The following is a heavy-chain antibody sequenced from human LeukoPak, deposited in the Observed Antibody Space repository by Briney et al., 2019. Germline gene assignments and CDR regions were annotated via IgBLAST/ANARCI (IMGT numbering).Heavy chain of an antibody. D-gene: IGHD3-16*01. CDR3: AKATLRAYFDY. V-gene: IGHV3-21*04. J-gene: IGHJ4*02. Sequence: GASLRLSCAASGFTFSSYRMNWVRQAPGKGLEWVSSMSSSSSYIYYADSLKGRLTISRDNAKNTLYLQMNSLRAEDTAVYYCAKATLRAYFDYWGQGTLVTVSS. CDR2: MSSSSSYI. CDR1: GFTFSSYR.